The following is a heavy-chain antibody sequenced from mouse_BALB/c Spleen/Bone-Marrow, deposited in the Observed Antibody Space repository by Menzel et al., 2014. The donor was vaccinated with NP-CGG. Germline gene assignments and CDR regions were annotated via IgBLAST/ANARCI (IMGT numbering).Heavy chain of an antibody. D-gene: IGHD2-14*01. J-gene: IGHJ4*01. V-gene: IGHV1S137*01. CDR2: ISTFSGNT. Sequence: QVQLQQPGPELVRPGVSVKISCKGSGHTFTDYAMHWVKRSHAKSLEWIGLISTFSGNTNYNQKFKGKATMTVDKSSSTAYMELARLTSEDSAIYYRARGDYRYDETMDYWGQGTSVTVSS. CDR1: GHTFTDYA. CDR3: ARGDYRYDETMDY.